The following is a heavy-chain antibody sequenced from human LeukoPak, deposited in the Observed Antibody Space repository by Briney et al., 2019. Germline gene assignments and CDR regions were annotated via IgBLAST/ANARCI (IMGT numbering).Heavy chain of an antibody. CDR3: ARDISGYSASDYAFDI. CDR1: GFTVSSNY. V-gene: IGHV3-53*01. J-gene: IGHJ3*02. Sequence: GGSLRLSYAASGFTVSSNYMSWVRQAPGKGLEWVSVIYSGGSTYYADSVKGRFTISRDNSKNTLYLQMNSLGAEDTAVYYCARDISGYSASDYAFDIWGQGTMVTVSS. CDR2: IYSGGST. D-gene: IGHD5-12*01.